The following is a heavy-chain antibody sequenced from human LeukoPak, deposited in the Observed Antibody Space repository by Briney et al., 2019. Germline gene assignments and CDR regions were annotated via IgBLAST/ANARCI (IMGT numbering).Heavy chain of an antibody. V-gene: IGHV3-43*02. D-gene: IGHD2-21*01. CDR1: GFTFDDYA. CDR3: AKDRVLAYQDTADSFDM. Sequence: GGSLRLSCAASGFTFDDYAMHWVRQAPGKGLEWVSLISGDGRDAYYGDFVKGRFTISRDNINNSLYLQMNNLRTEDTALYYCAKDRVLAYQDTADSFDMCGQGTAVTVSS. CDR2: ISGDGRDA. J-gene: IGHJ3*02.